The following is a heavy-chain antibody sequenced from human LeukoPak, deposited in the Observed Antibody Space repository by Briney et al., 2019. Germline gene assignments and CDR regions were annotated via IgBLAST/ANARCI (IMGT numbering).Heavy chain of an antibody. CDR3: AKGSYYYDSADYFDY. CDR2: LSGSGGNT. J-gene: IGHJ4*02. CDR1: GLTFSSYA. V-gene: IGHV3-23*01. Sequence: QPGGSLRLSCAASGLTFSSYAMSWVRQAPGKGLEWVSTLSGSGGNTYYADSVKGRVTISRDNSKNTLYLQMNSLRAEDTAVYHCAKGSYYYDSADYFDYWGQGTLVTVSS. D-gene: IGHD3-22*01.